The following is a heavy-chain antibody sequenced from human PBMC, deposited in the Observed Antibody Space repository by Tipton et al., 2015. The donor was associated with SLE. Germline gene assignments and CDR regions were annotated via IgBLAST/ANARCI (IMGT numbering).Heavy chain of an antibody. D-gene: IGHD3-10*01. CDR1: GFTFSSYA. CDR2: IYSGGSST. V-gene: IGHV3-23*03. J-gene: IGHJ4*02. Sequence: SLRLSCAASGFTFSSYAMSWVRQAPGKGLEWVSVIYSGGSSTYYADSVKGRFTISRDNSKNTLYLQMNSLRAEDTALYYCAKAGYGSGSSFDYWGQGTLVTVSS. CDR3: AKAGYGSGSSFDY.